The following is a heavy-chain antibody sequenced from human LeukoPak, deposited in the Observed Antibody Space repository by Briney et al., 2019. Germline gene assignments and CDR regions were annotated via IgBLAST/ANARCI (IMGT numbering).Heavy chain of an antibody. Sequence: KPSETLSLACAVYGGSFSGYYWSWIRQPPGKGLEWIGEINHSGSTNYNPSLKSRVTMSVDTSKNQISLKLSSVTAADTAVYYCARGCSGGSCRYLWGRGTLVTVSS. J-gene: IGHJ2*01. CDR2: INHSGST. V-gene: IGHV4-34*01. CDR3: ARGCSGGSCRYL. CDR1: GGSFSGYY. D-gene: IGHD2-15*01.